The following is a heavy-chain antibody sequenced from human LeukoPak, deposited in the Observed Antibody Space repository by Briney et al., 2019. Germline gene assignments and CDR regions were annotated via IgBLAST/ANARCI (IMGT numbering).Heavy chain of an antibody. D-gene: IGHD3-10*01. CDR3: AKVAVFWFYGSGSYFDY. Sequence: GGSLRLSCAASGFTFSSYAMSWVRQAPGKGLDWVSAVSGSGGTTFYADSVKGRFTFSRDNSKNTVYLEMDSLRDEDTAVYYCAKVAVFWFYGSGSYFDYWGQGSLVTVSS. CDR2: VSGSGGTT. V-gene: IGHV3-23*01. CDR1: GFTFSSYA. J-gene: IGHJ4*02.